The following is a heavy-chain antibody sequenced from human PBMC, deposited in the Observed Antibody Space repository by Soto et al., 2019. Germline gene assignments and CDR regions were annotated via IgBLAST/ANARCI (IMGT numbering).Heavy chain of an antibody. CDR2: IYYSGTT. CDR3: ASTYYTGDSGPYDY. Sequence: QVQLQESGPGLVKPSQTLSLTCTVSGDSISSGGYYWSWIRQHPGKGLEWIGYIYYSGTTYYNPSLESRVCISAYTSENQCSLKVKSVTVADTAGYYCASTYYTGDSGPYDYWGQGTLVTVSS. CDR1: GDSISSGGYY. J-gene: IGHJ4*02. V-gene: IGHV4-31*03. D-gene: IGHD1-26*01.